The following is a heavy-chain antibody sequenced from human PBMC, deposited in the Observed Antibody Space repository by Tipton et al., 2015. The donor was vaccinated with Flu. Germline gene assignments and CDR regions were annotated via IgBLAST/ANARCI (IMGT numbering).Heavy chain of an antibody. CDR1: GGPIISGGDY. CDR2: IYYIGNT. J-gene: IGHJ5*02. CDR3: ARRDFSNYVSEPKNWFDP. V-gene: IGHV4-31*03. Sequence: LRLSCTVSGGPIISGGDYWSWIRQHPGKGLEWIGHIYYIGNTNYNPSLKSRVTISMDTSKSQFSLRLTSVTAADTAVYYCARRDFSNYVSEPKNWFDPWGQGTLVTVSS. D-gene: IGHD4-11*01.